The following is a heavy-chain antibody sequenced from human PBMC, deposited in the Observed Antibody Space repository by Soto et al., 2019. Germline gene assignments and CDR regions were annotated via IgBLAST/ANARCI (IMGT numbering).Heavy chain of an antibody. CDR3: ARGGYCSSTSCSGWFDP. J-gene: IGHJ5*02. D-gene: IGHD2-2*03. CDR2: IYYSGST. CDR1: GGSISSSSYY. Sequence: QLQLQESGPGLVKPSETLSLTCTVSGGSISSSSYYWGWIRQPPGKGREGIGSIYYSGSTYYNPSLKSRVTISVDTSKNQFSLKLSSVTAADTAVYYCARGGYCSSTSCSGWFDPWGQGTLVTVSS. V-gene: IGHV4-39*01.